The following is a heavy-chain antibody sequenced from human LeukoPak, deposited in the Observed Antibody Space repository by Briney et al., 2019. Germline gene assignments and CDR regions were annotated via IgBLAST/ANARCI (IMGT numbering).Heavy chain of an antibody. CDR2: ISAYNGNT. CDR1: GYTFTSYG. CDR3: ARGIYYYGSGSYYIDY. V-gene: IGHV1-18*01. Sequence: ASVKVSCKASGYTFTSYGISWVRQAPGQGLEWMGWISAYNGNTNYAQKLQGRVTMTTDTSTSTAYMELRSLRSDDTAVYYCARGIYYYGSGSYYIDYWGQGTLVTVSS. D-gene: IGHD3-10*01. J-gene: IGHJ4*02.